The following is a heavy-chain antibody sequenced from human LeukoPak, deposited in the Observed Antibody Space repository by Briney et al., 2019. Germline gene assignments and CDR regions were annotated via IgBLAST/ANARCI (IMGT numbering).Heavy chain of an antibody. CDR2: IIPIFGTA. J-gene: IGHJ5*02. CDR1: GGTFSSYA. V-gene: IGHV1-69*05. D-gene: IGHD6-13*01. CDR3: AREREAAADLNWFDP. Sequence: ASVKVSCKASGGTFSSYAISWVRQAPGQGLEWMGGIIPIFGTANYAQKFQGRVTITTDESTSTAYMELSSLRSEDTAVYYCAREREAAADLNWFDPWGQGTLVAVSS.